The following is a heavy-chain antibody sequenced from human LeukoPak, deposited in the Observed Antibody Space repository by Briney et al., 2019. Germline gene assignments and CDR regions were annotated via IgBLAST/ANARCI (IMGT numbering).Heavy chain of an antibody. J-gene: IGHJ6*03. CDR3: AREAAPYYYYYYMDV. Sequence: SETLSLTCTVSGGSITSNYWTWMRQPPGKGLELIGFFYYSGSTNYNPSLKSRVTIYLDTSKNQFSLKLTSVTAADTAAYYCAREAAPYYYYYYMDVWGKGTTVTVSS. D-gene: IGHD6-13*01. CDR1: GGSITSNY. V-gene: IGHV4-59*01. CDR2: FYYSGST.